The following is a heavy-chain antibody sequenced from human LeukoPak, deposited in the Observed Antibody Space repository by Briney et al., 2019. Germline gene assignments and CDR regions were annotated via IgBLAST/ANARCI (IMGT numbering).Heavy chain of an antibody. V-gene: IGHV3-9*01. CDR1: GFTFDDYA. CDR2: ISWNSGSI. CDR3: AKEAADLLWCGELLHYFDY. Sequence: GGSLRLSCAASGFTFDDYAMHWVRQAPGKGLEWVSGISWNSGSIGYADSVKGRFTISRDNAKNSLYLQMNSLRAEDTAVYYCAKEAADLLWCGELLHYFDYWGQGTLVTVSS. J-gene: IGHJ4*02. D-gene: IGHD3-10*01.